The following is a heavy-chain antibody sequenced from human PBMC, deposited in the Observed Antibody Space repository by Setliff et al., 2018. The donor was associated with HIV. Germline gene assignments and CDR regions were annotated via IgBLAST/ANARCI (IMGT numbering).Heavy chain of an antibody. CDR3: VTESLVMND. CDR1: GYRFTSYG. D-gene: IGHD6-13*01. J-gene: IGHJ4*02. CDR2: ISTYNCNI. Sequence: GVLEKVSCKAFGYRFTSYGISWVRQAPGQGFEWMGWISTYNCNINYAQQVQGRVNMTTDTSTNTVYMELNSLKIVDTAVYYCVTESLVMNDWGQGTLVTVSS. V-gene: IGHV1-18*01.